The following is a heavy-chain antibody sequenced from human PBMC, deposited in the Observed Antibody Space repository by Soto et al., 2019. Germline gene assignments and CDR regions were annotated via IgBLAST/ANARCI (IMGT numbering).Heavy chain of an antibody. Sequence: EVQLVETGGDLLQPGGSLRLSCAASGFTVSSDSMTWVRQAPGKGLEWISIIYSDNNTDYADSVKGRFSISRDTPKNILYLPMNSLRAEDTAEYYCARHYSAMGVWGQGTTVTVSS. CDR3: ARHYSAMGV. CDR1: GFTVSSDS. CDR2: IYSDNNT. V-gene: IGHV3-53*02. J-gene: IGHJ6*02.